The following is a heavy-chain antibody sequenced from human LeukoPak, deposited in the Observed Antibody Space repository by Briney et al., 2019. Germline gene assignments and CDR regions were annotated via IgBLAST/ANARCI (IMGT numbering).Heavy chain of an antibody. CDR3: ARGAPDLDY. CDR1: GYTFTVYY. CDR2: INPNSGGT. V-gene: IGHV1-2*02. Sequence: ASVSVSFKASGYTFTVYYVHWGRQAPGQGREWMGWINPNSGGTNYAPKFQGRVTMPRDTSISTAYMELRRLRSDDTAVYYCARGAPDLDYWGQGALVTVSS. J-gene: IGHJ4*02.